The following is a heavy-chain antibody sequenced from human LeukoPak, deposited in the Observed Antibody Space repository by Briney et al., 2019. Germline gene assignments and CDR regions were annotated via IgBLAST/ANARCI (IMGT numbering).Heavy chain of an antibody. CDR3: ARGRFFDAFDI. D-gene: IGHD3-3*01. J-gene: IGHJ3*02. Sequence: ETVSLTCTVSGGSISSYYWSWIGQPPGKGLEWIGYIYYSGSTKYKPSLKSRVTISVDTSKNQFSLKLSSVTAADTAVYYCARGRFFDAFDIWGQGTLVAVSS. CDR2: IYYSGST. V-gene: IGHV4-59*01. CDR1: GGSISSYY.